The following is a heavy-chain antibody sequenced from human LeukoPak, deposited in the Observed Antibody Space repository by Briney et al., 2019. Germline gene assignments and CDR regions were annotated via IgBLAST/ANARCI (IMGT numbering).Heavy chain of an antibody. V-gene: IGHV4-39*07. Sequence: SETLSLTCAVSGGSFSSSTYYWGWIRQPPGKWLEWIGNIYYSGSTYCNPSLKSRVTISVDTSKNQFSLKLSSVTAADTAVYYCARVAYSYGSYGMDVWGQGTTVTVSS. CDR2: IYYSGST. CDR3: ARVAYSYGSYGMDV. CDR1: GGSFSSSTYY. D-gene: IGHD5-18*01. J-gene: IGHJ6*02.